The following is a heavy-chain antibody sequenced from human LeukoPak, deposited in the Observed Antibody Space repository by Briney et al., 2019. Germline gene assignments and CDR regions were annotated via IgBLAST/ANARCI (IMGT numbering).Heavy chain of an antibody. CDR1: GFTFSNAW. V-gene: IGHV3-15*07. CDR2: IRSNSDGGTI. Sequence: PGGSLRLSCATYGFTFSNAWMNWVRQAPGKGLEWVGRIRSNSDGGTIDYAAPVKGRFTLSRDDSKTTLYLQMNSLQTEDTAVYYCATDFYDSTWGQGTLVTVSS. CDR3: ATDFYDST. J-gene: IGHJ5*02. D-gene: IGHD3-22*01.